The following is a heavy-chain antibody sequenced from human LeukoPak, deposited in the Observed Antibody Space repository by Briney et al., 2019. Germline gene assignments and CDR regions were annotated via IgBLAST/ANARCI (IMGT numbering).Heavy chain of an antibody. CDR1: GFTLNGYW. D-gene: IGHD3-10*01. Sequence: GGSLRLSCAASGFTLNGYWMHWVRQAPGEGLVWVSRIDPDGSTTNYADSVKGRFTISRDNSKNTLYLQMNSLRAEDTAVYYCAKCRGYYGSGSAWFDPWGQGTLVTVSS. V-gene: IGHV3-74*01. CDR3: AKCRGYYGSGSAWFDP. J-gene: IGHJ5*02. CDR2: IDPDGSTT.